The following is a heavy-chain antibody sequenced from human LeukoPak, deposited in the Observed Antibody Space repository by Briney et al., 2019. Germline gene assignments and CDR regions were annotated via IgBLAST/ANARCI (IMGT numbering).Heavy chain of an antibody. J-gene: IGHJ4*02. V-gene: IGHV4-39*01. CDR1: GGSVSTSRYY. CDR3: ATPDTSGWYYFDH. Sequence: SETLSLTCHVSGGSVSTSRYYWGWIRQPPGTGLEWIGTIHYRGTTYNIPSLKSRVTVSLDTSKNQLSLKLTSVTAADTAVYYCATPDTSGWYYFDHWGPGTLVTVSS. CDR2: IHYRGTT. D-gene: IGHD6-19*01.